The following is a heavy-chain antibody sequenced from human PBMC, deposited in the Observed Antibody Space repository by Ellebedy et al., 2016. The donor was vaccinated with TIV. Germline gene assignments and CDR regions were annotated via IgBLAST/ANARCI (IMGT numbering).Heavy chain of an antibody. V-gene: IGHV3-7*03. CDR3: ARGIAAGRYFDY. J-gene: IGHJ4*02. CDR2: IRQDGRER. D-gene: IGHD6-13*01. Sequence: GESLKISCAASEFTFSSYWMSWVRQAPGKGLEWVANIRQDGRERYYVDSVRGRFTISRDNAKNSLYLQMKRLRAEDTAVYYCARGIAAGRYFDYWGQGTLVTVSS. CDR1: EFTFSSYW.